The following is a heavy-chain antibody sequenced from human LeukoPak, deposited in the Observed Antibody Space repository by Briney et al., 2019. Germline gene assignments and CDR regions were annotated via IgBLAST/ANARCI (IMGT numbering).Heavy chain of an antibody. Sequence: TGGSLRLSCVASGFTFNSYNINWVRQAPGKGLEWVATISGSGGRTFHADSVKGRFTISRDNSMNTPFLQMNSLRVDDTAVYYCARDLLPLGGTLGNWFDPWGLGTLVTVSS. CDR2: ISGSGGRT. V-gene: IGHV3-23*01. D-gene: IGHD1-26*01. CDR3: ARDLLPLGGTLGNWFDP. CDR1: GFTFNSYN. J-gene: IGHJ5*02.